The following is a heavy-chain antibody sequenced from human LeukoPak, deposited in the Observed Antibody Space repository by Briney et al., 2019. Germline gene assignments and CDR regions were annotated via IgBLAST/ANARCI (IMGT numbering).Heavy chain of an antibody. J-gene: IGHJ4*02. V-gene: IGHV1-69*04. CDR2: FIPILGIA. CDR3: ARDLWGYFDY. D-gene: IGHD3-16*01. CDR1: GGTFSSYA. Sequence: GASVKVSCKASGGTFSSYAISWVRQAPGQGLEWMGRFIPILGIANYAQKFQGRVTITADKSTSTAYMELSSLRSEDTAVYYCARDLWGYFDYWGQGTLVTVSS.